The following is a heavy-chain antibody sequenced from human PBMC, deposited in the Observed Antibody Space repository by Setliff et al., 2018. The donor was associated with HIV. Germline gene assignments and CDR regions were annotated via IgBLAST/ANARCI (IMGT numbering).Heavy chain of an antibody. V-gene: IGHV4-34*01. CDR3: ARDRLYCSGGSCYSVGPNDVFDI. J-gene: IGHJ3*02. D-gene: IGHD2-15*01. Sequence: SETLSLTCAVYGGSFSGYYWTWIRQSPGKGLEWIGEINHGGSTNYNPSLKSRVVMSVDMSKNQFPLKVTSVTAADTAVYYCARDRLYCSGGSCYSVGPNDVFDIWGQGTMVTVSS. CDR1: GGSFSGYY. CDR2: INHGGST.